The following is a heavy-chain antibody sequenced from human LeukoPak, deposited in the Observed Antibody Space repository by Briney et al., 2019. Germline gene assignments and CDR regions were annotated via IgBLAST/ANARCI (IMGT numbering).Heavy chain of an antibody. CDR3: ASGPGGNDYYGSGSYNGGIDY. Sequence: PSETLSLTCTVSGGSINSYYWNWIRQPPGKGLEWLGYIHYSGGTKYNPSLKSRVTISVDTSKNQFSLKLSSVTAADTAVYYCASGPGGNDYYGSGSYNGGIDYWGQGTLVTVSS. CDR2: IHYSGGT. V-gene: IGHV4-59*12. CDR1: GGSINSYY. D-gene: IGHD3-10*01. J-gene: IGHJ4*02.